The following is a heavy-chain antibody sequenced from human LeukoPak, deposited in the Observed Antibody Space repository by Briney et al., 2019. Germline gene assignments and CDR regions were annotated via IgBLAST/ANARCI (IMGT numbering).Heavy chain of an antibody. J-gene: IGHJ4*02. CDR1: GGSFSGYY. CDR3: ARRGIAVAGVDY. D-gene: IGHD6-19*01. CDR2: IYYSGST. V-gene: IGHV4-34*01. Sequence: KASETLSLTCAVYGGSFSGYYWSWIRQPPGKGLEWIGSIYYSGSTYYNPSLKSRVTISVDTSKNQFSLKLSSVTAADTAVYYCARRGIAVAGVDYWGQGTLVTVSS.